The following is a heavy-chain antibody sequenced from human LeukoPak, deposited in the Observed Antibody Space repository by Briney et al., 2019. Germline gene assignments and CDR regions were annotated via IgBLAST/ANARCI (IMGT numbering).Heavy chain of an antibody. J-gene: IGHJ4*02. V-gene: IGHV3-23*01. CDR2: ISGSGAGT. CDR1: GFTFSSYV. D-gene: IGHD3-22*01. Sequence: PGGSLRLSCAASGFTFSSYVMSWVRQAPGKGLEWVSAISGSGAGTYYADSVKGRFTISRDNSKKTLYLQMNSLRAEDMAVYYCAKDSLYYYESSGFYKFDYWAQGPLVTVSS. CDR3: AKDSLYYYESSGFYKFDY.